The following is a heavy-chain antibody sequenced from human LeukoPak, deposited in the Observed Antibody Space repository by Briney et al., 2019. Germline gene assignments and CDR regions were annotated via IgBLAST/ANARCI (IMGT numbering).Heavy chain of an antibody. J-gene: IGHJ4*02. V-gene: IGHV7-4-1*02. D-gene: IGHD6-19*01. CDR3: ARPPYSSIYRGGMDYFDY. Sequence: ASVKVSCKASGYTFTSYAMNWVRQAPGQGLEWMGWINTNTGNPTYAQGFTGRFVFSLDTSVSTAYLQISSLKAEDTAVYYCARPPYSSIYRGGMDYFDYWGQGTLVTVSS. CDR1: GYTFTSYA. CDR2: INTNTGNP.